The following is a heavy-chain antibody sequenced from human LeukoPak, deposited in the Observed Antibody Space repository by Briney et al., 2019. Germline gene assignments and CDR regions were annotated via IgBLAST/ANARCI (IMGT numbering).Heavy chain of an antibody. Sequence: SETLSLTCAVYGGSFSGDYWSWIRQPPGKGLEWIGEINHSGSTNYNPSLKSRVTISVDTSKNQFSLKLSSVNAADTAVYYCARELRVVVPAANAPYYYYGMDVWGKGTTVTVSS. CDR1: GGSFSGDY. CDR3: ARELRVVVPAANAPYYYYGMDV. D-gene: IGHD2-2*01. V-gene: IGHV4-34*01. CDR2: INHSGST. J-gene: IGHJ6*04.